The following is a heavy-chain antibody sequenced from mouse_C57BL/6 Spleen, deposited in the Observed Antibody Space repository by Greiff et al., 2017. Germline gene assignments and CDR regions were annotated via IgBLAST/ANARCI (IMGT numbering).Heavy chain of an antibody. CDR2: ISDGGSYT. V-gene: IGHV5-4*01. CDR1: GFTFSSYA. J-gene: IGHJ2*01. Sequence: EVHLVESGGGLVKPGGSLKLSCAASGFTFSSYAMSWVRQTPEKRLEWVATISDGGSYTYYPDNVKGRFTISRDNAKNNLYLQMSHLKSEDTAMYYCARDSREVFDYWGQGTTLTVSS. D-gene: IGHD1-1*01. CDR3: ARDSREVFDY.